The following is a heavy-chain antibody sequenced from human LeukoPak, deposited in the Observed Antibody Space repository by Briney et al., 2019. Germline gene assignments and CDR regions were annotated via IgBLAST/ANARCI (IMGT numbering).Heavy chain of an antibody. CDR1: GFTFSNYW. CDR2: IKQDGSET. J-gene: IGHJ4*02. V-gene: IGHV3-7*01. CDR3: ATDMTATGGLGY. Sequence: GGSLRLSCAASGFTFSNYWMGWVRQAPGKGLEWVANIKQDGSETYYVDSVKGRFTISRDNAKNSLYLQMNGLRAEDTAVYYCATDMTATGGLGYWGQGTLVTVSS. D-gene: IGHD3-16*01.